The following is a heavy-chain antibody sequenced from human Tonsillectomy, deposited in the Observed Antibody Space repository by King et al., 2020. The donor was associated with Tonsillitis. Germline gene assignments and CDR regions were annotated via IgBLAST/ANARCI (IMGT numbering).Heavy chain of an antibody. D-gene: IGHD6-19*01. CDR3: ARLSNSGCVDY. V-gene: IGHV3-7*03. CDR2: IKQDGSEK. Sequence: VQLVESGGGLVQPGGPLRLSCAASGFTSSSYWMSWVRQAPGKGLVWLATIKQDGSEKYYVDSVRGRFTISRDNTKKSLYLQMNSLRAEDTALYFCARLSNSGCVDYWGQGTLVTVSS. CDR1: GFTSSSYW. J-gene: IGHJ4*02.